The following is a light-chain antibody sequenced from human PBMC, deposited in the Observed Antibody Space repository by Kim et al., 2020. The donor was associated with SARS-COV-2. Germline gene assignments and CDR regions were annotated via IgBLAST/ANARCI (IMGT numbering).Light chain of an antibody. J-gene: IGKJ2*01. CDR2: DAS. CDR3: QQRSNWPSRT. CDR1: HSAGTP. Sequence: LSPVKQAPLSCRASHSAGTPLVWYQQKPGQAPRLLLYDASTRVIGIPARFSGSGSETDFTLTISGLEPEDFAVYYCQQRSNWPSRTFGQGTKLEI. V-gene: IGKV3-11*01.